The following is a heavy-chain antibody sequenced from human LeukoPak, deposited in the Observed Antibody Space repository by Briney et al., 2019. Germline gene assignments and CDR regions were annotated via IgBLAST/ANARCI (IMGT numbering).Heavy chain of an antibody. V-gene: IGHV1-46*01. D-gene: IGHD1-26*01. Sequence: GASVKVSCKASGYTFTSYYLHWVRQAPGQGLEWMGIINPSGGSTTYAQKFQGRVTMTRDTSISTAYMELSRLRSDDTAVYYCARAGATLRDSWFDPWGQGTLVTVSS. J-gene: IGHJ5*02. CDR2: INPSGGST. CDR3: ARAGATLRDSWFDP. CDR1: GYTFTSYY.